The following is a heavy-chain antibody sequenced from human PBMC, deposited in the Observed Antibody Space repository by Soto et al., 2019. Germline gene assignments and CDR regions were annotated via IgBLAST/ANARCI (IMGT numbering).Heavy chain of an antibody. D-gene: IGHD6-19*01. V-gene: IGHV5-10-1*01. CDR3: ARHGAAIWLGY. CDR2: IDPSDSYI. CDR1: GYTFSGHW. J-gene: IGHJ4*02. Sequence: HGESLKISCKTSGYTFSGHWISWVRQVPGRGLQWMGNIDPSDSYINYNPAFRGHVTFSVDKSSSTAYLHGSSLGPSDTAIYYCARHGAAIWLGYWGQGTLVTVSS.